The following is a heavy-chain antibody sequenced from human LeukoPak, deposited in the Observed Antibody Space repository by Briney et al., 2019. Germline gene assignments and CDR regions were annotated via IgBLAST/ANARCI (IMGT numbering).Heavy chain of an antibody. D-gene: IGHD4-17*01. Sequence: ASVKVSCKASGYTFTGSYMHWVRQAPGQGLEWMGWINPNTGGTNYARKFQGRVTMTRDTSISTAYMELSRLRSDDTAVYYCARDYGAASDAFDIWGQGTMVTVSS. CDR2: INPNTGGT. CDR3: ARDYGAASDAFDI. CDR1: GYTFTGSY. J-gene: IGHJ3*02. V-gene: IGHV1-2*02.